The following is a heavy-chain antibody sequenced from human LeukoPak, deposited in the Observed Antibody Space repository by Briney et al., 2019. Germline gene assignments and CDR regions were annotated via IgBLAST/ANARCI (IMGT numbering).Heavy chain of an antibody. CDR1: GYSISSGYY. Sequence: SETLSLTCTVSGYSISSGYYWGWIRQPPGKGLEWIGSIYHSGSTYYNPSLKSRVTISVDTSKNQFSLKLSSVTAADTAVYYCARDRPRIDFDYWGQGTLVTVSS. CDR3: ARDRPRIDFDY. V-gene: IGHV4-38-2*02. J-gene: IGHJ4*02. D-gene: IGHD2-15*01. CDR2: IYHSGST.